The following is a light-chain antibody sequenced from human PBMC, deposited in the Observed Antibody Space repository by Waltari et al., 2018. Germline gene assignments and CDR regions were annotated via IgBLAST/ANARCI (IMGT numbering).Light chain of an antibody. J-gene: IGKJ1*01. CDR3: QHYVRLPVT. Sequence: ELVLTHSPGTLSLSPGETAAPSCRASQSFTRYLAWYQHKPGQAPRLLIYDASTKAAGIADRFSGSGFGTDFTLTISRLEPEDSAVYYCQHYVRLPVTFGQGTKVEI. V-gene: IGKV3-20*01. CDR2: DAS. CDR1: QSFTRY.